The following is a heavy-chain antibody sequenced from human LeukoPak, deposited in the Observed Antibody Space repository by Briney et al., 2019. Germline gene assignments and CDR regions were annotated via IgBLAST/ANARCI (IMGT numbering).Heavy chain of an antibody. J-gene: IGHJ6*02. CDR1: GYTFTSYY. Sequence: SVKVSCKSSGYTFTSYYMHCVRQAPRQGLEWMGIINPKGDSTSYAQKFQGRVNMTRDTSTSTVYMEVSSLRSEYTAVYYSARDLLQTQTYYYDSSGDKLFDYYYGMDVWGQGTTVTVSS. CDR3: ARDLLQTQTYYYDSSGDKLFDYYYGMDV. D-gene: IGHD3-22*01. V-gene: IGHV1-46*01. CDR2: INPKGDST.